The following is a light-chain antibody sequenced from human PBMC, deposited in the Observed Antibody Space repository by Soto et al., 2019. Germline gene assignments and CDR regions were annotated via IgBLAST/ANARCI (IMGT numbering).Light chain of an antibody. Sequence: QSALTQPASVSGSPGQSITISCTGTNSDIGGYNYVSWYQQHPGKAPKLMIYDVSNRPSGVSYRFSGSKSGNTASLTISGLHAEDEEDYYCSSYTSRSTLGVFGGGTKLTVL. CDR1: NSDIGGYNY. V-gene: IGLV2-14*03. CDR3: SSYTSRSTLGV. CDR2: DVS. J-gene: IGLJ2*01.